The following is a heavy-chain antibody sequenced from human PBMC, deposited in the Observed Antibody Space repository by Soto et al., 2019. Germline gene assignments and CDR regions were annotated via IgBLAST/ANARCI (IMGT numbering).Heavy chain of an antibody. V-gene: IGHV1-69*02. Sequence: GASVKVSCKASGGTFSSYTISWVRQAPGQGLEWMGRIIPILGIANYAQKFQGRVTITADKSTSTAYMELSSLRSEDTAVYYCARRRSLDYDFWSGYYYYYMDVWGKWTTVTXS. CDR2: IIPILGIA. D-gene: IGHD3-3*01. J-gene: IGHJ6*03. CDR3: ARRRSLDYDFWSGYYYYYMDV. CDR1: GGTFSSYT.